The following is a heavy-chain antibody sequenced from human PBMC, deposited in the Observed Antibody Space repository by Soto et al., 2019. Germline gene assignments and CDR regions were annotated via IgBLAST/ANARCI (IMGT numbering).Heavy chain of an antibody. J-gene: IGHJ3*02. CDR1: GYTFTSYY. CDR2: INPSGGST. CDR3: AREKLRYFDHDAFDI. V-gene: IGHV1-46*03. D-gene: IGHD3-9*01. Sequence: ASVKVSCKASGYTFTSYYMHWVRQAPGQGLEWMGIINPSGGSTSYAQKFQGRVTMTRDTSTSTVYMELSSLRSEDTAVYYCAREKLRYFDHDAFDIWGQGTMVTVSS.